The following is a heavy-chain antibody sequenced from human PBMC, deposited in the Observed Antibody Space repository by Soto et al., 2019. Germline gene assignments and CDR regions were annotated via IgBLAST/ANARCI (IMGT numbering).Heavy chain of an antibody. J-gene: IGHJ5*02. D-gene: IGHD3-16*01. CDR2: INPNGGST. CDR1: GDTFTSYN. Sequence: QVRLVKSRAEVKAPGASVKVSCKAPGDTFTSYNMHWVRQAPGHGLEWMGVINPNGGSTRFAQKFQGRVTMTRDTSTSTVYIELRGLTSEDTAVYYCARLFGGVYGIILEGTNWLAPWGQGTLVTVSS. CDR3: ARLFGGVYGIILEGTNWLAP. V-gene: IGHV1-46*01.